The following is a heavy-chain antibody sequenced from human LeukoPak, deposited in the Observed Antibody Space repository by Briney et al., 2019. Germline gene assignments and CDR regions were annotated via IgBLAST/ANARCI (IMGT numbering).Heavy chain of an antibody. CDR2: IYYSGST. CDR1: GGSFSGYY. CDR3: ARERYYYYYMDV. Sequence: SETLSLTCAVYGGSFSGYYWSWIRQPPGKGLEWIGSIYYSGSTYYNPSLKSRVTISVDTSKNQFSLKLSSVTAADTAVYYCARERYYYYYMDVWGKGTTVTVSS. V-gene: IGHV4-34*01. J-gene: IGHJ6*03.